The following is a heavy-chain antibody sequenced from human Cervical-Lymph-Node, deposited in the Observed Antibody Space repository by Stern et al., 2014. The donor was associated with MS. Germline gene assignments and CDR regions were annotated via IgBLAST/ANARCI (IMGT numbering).Heavy chain of an antibody. D-gene: IGHD4-23*01. V-gene: IGHV3-33*01. CDR1: GFTFSSSG. CDR2: IWYDGSNR. J-gene: IGHJ1*01. CDR3: AREGGNTAEYFQH. Sequence: MQLVESGGGVVQPGRSLRLSCAASGFTFSSSGMNWVRQAPGKGLEWLAIIWYDGSNRYYADSVKGRFTISRDNSKNTLYLQMNSLRAEDTAVYYCAREGGNTAEYFQHWGQGTLVTVSS.